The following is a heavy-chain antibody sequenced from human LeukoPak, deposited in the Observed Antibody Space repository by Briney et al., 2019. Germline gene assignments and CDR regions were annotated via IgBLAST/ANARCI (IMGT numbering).Heavy chain of an antibody. Sequence: GGSLRLSCAASGFTFSSYEMNWVRQAPGKGLEWVSYISSSGSTIYYADSVKGRFTISRDNAKNSLYLQMNSLRAEDTAVYYCARGRVGHWRGGYFDYWGQGTLATVSS. CDR2: ISSSGSTI. CDR3: ARGRVGHWRGGYFDY. D-gene: IGHD1-1*01. V-gene: IGHV3-48*03. CDR1: GFTFSSYE. J-gene: IGHJ4*02.